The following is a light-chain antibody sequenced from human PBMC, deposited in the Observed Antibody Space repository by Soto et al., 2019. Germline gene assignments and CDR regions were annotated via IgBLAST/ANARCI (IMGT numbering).Light chain of an antibody. CDR3: QQYGDAPLT. Sequence: DIVLTQSPCTLSSSPGERATISCRASQTVSSSYLAWYQQKPGQAPSLLIYGASTRAAGIPERFSGSGSGTDFTLTISKLEPEDFAAYYCQQYGDAPLTFGQGTKVEIK. V-gene: IGKV3-20*01. CDR2: GAS. J-gene: IGKJ1*01. CDR1: QTVSSSY.